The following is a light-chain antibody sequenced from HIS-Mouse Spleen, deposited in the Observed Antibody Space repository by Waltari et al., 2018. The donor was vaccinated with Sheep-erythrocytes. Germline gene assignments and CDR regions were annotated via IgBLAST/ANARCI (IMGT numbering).Light chain of an antibody. CDR3: YSTDSSGNHRV. J-gene: IGLJ1*01. V-gene: IGLV3-10*01. Sequence: SYELPQPPSVSVSPGQPARITCSGDALPKKYAYWYQQKSGQAPVLVIYEDSKRPSGIPERFSGSSSGTMATLTISGAQVEDEADYYCYSTDSSGNHRVFGTGTKVTVL. CDR2: EDS. CDR1: ALPKKY.